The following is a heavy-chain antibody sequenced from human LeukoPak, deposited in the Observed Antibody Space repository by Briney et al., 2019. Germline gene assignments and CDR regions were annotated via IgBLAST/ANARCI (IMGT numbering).Heavy chain of an antibody. D-gene: IGHD4-17*01. J-gene: IGHJ4*02. CDR2: ISYDGSNK. Sequence: GRSLRLFCAASGFTFSSYAMHWVRQAPGKGLEWVAVISYDGSNKYYADSVKGRFTISRDNSKNTLYLQMNSLRAEDTAVYYCAREGTTVTSGYFHYWGQGTLVTVSS. CDR3: AREGTTVTSGYFHY. V-gene: IGHV3-30*04. CDR1: GFTFSSYA.